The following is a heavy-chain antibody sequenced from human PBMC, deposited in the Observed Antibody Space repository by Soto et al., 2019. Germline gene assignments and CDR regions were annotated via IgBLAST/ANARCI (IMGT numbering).Heavy chain of an antibody. CDR2: IGLGNDDT. CDR3: AKDTMEHNSVWDPFDI. D-gene: IGHD1-1*01. CDR1: GFSFSIYA. V-gene: IGHV3-23*01. Sequence: PGGSLRLSCAASGFSFSIYAMSWVRQAPGKGLECVSGIGLGNDDTYYADSVKGRFILSRDNSKYTVSLQMNGLRVEDTAIYYCAKDTMEHNSVWDPFDIWGQGTRVSVSS. J-gene: IGHJ3*02.